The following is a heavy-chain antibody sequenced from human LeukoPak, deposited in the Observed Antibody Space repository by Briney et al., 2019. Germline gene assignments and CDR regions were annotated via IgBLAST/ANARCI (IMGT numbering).Heavy chain of an antibody. Sequence: SETLSLTCSVSGGSISSSSYYWVWIRQPPGKGLEWIGSIYHDGTTYYNSSLQSRVTMSVDTSKNQFSLKLSSVTAADTAVYYCARGGITGTFDYWGQGTLVTVSS. D-gene: IGHD1-7*01. CDR1: GGSISSSSYY. CDR3: ARGGITGTFDY. CDR2: IYHDGTT. V-gene: IGHV4-39*02. J-gene: IGHJ4*02.